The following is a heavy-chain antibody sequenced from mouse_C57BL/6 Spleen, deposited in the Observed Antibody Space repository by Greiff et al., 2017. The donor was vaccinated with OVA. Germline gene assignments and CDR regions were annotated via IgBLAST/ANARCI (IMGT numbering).Heavy chain of an antibody. D-gene: IGHD1-1*01. Sequence: VQLQQPGAELVRPGTSVKLSCKASGYTFTSYWMHWVKQRPGQGLEWIGVIDPSDSYTNYNQKFKGKATLTVDTSSSTAYMQLSSLTSEDSAVYYCARKAFDYGSSYWYFDVWGTGTTVTVSS. J-gene: IGHJ1*03. CDR1: GYTFTSYW. V-gene: IGHV1-59*01. CDR3: ARKAFDYGSSYWYFDV. CDR2: IDPSDSYT.